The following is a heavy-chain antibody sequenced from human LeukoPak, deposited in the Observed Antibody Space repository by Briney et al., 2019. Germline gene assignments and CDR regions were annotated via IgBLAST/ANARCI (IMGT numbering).Heavy chain of an antibody. D-gene: IGHD1-26*01. Sequence: SVKVSCKASGYTFTGYYMHWVRQAPGQGLEWMGGIIPIFGTANYAQKFQGRVTITTDESTSTAYMELSSLRSEDTAVYYCARSRWELHVGVYWGQGTLVTVSS. J-gene: IGHJ4*02. CDR1: GYTFTGYY. CDR2: IIPIFGTA. CDR3: ARSRWELHVGVY. V-gene: IGHV1-69*05.